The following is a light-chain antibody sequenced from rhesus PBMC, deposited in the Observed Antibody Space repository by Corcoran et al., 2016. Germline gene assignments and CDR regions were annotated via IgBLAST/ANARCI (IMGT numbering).Light chain of an antibody. CDR3: QQCSSRPFT. CDR2: EST. V-gene: IGKV1-22*01. CDR1: QSIRSW. Sequence: DIQMTQSPSSLSASVGDTVTSTCRASQSIRSWLAWYQQKPGKATKLLIYESTTLQSGVPSRFSGSGSGTDFTLPISSLQSEDFATDYCQQCSSRPFTFGPGTKLDIK. J-gene: IGKJ3*01.